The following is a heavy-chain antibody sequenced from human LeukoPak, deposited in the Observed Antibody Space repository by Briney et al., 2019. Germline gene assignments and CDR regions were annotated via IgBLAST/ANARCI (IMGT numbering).Heavy chain of an antibody. D-gene: IGHD3-22*01. J-gene: IGHJ4*02. CDR2: ISGSGGST. CDR3: AKDLRGYYYESSADY. V-gene: IGHV3-23*01. Sequence: GGSLRLSCAASGFTFSSYAMSWVRQAPGKGLEWVSAISGSGGSTYYADSVKGRFTISRDNSKNTLYLQMNSLRAEDTAVYYCAKDLRGYYYESSADYWGRGTLVTVSS. CDR1: GFTFSSYA.